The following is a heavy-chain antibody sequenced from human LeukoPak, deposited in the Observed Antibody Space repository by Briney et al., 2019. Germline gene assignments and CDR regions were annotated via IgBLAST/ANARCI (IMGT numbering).Heavy chain of an antibody. CDR2: ISAYNGNT. CDR1: GYTFTSYG. J-gene: IGHJ4*02. CDR3: ARDLRIAVDGRVFDY. Sequence: GASVKLSCKASGYTFTSYGISWVRQAPGQQPEWMRWISAYNGNTNYAQKLQGRVTMTTDTSTSTAYMELRSLRSDDTAVYYCARDLRIAVDGRVFDYWGQGTLVTVSS. V-gene: IGHV1-18*04. D-gene: IGHD6-19*01.